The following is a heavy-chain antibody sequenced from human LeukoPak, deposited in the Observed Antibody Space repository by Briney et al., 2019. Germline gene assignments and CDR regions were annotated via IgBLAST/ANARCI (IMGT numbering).Heavy chain of an antibody. Sequence: SETLSLTCAVYGGSFSGYYWSWIRQPPGKGLEWIGEINHSGSTNYNPSLKSRVTISVDTSKNQFSLKLSSVTAADTAVYYCARQVSRVAGGCAFDIWGQGTMVTVSS. V-gene: IGHV4-34*01. CDR2: INHSGST. J-gene: IGHJ3*02. D-gene: IGHD6-19*01. CDR1: GGSFSGYY. CDR3: ARQVSRVAGGCAFDI.